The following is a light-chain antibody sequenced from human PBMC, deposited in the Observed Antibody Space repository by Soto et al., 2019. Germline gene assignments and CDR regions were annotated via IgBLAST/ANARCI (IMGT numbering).Light chain of an antibody. J-gene: IGKJ1*01. Sequence: EIVLTQSPGILSSSPGERATLSCRASQSVNSNSLAWYQQTPGQAPRLLIYSTSIRATGIPARFSGSGSGRDFTLTISRLEPEDFTVYHCQQYGDSPWTFGQGTKVDIK. V-gene: IGKV3-20*01. CDR3: QQYGDSPWT. CDR2: STS. CDR1: QSVNSNS.